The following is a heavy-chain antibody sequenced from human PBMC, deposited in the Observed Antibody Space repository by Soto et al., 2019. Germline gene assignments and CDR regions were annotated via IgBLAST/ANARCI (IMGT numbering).Heavy chain of an antibody. CDR1: GFTFSSYS. Sequence: GGSLRLSCAASGFTFSSYSMNWVRQAPGKGLEWVSSISSSSSYIYYADSVKGRFTISRDNAKNSLYLQMNSLRAEDTAVYYCARPPPGGHYYYYYYMDVWGKGTTVTVSS. V-gene: IGHV3-21*01. CDR2: ISSSSSYI. CDR3: ARPPPGGHYYYYYYMDV. D-gene: IGHD3-10*01. J-gene: IGHJ6*03.